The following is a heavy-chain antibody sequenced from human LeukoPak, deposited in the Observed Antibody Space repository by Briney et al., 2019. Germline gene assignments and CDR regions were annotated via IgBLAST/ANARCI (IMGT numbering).Heavy chain of an antibody. J-gene: IGHJ4*02. D-gene: IGHD3-16*01. Sequence: GASVRVSCKASGYNLNTYHMHWVRQAPGQGLEWMGIITSTGTTTTCAQKFQGRVTMTRDTSTSTVYMDLSSLRSDDTAVYYCATEYVRTHYFDWWGQGTLVTVSS. CDR1: GYNLNTYH. CDR3: ATEYVRTHYFDW. V-gene: IGHV1-46*02. CDR2: ITSTGTTT.